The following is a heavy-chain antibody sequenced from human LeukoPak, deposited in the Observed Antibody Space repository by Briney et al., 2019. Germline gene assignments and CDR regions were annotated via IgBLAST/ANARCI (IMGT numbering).Heavy chain of an antibody. CDR1: GFTFIKYA. D-gene: IGHD6-19*01. J-gene: IGHJ3*02. CDR2: ISSSSSYI. Sequence: GGSLRLSCAASGFTFIKYAMSWVRQAPGKGLEWVSSISSSSSYIYYADSVKGRFTISRDNAKNSLYLQMNSLRAEDTAVYYCARGIAVAGILGAGGAFDIWGQGTMVTVSS. CDR3: ARGIAVAGILGAGGAFDI. V-gene: IGHV3-21*01.